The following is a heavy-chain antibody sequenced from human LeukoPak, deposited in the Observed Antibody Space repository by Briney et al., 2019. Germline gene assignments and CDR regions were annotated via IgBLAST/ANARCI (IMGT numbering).Heavy chain of an antibody. CDR2: IIPICGTA. CDR3: AREAGAVADHGGFDP. D-gene: IGHD6-19*01. V-gene: IGHV1-69*05. Sequence: SVKVSCKAPGGTFSSYAISWVRQAPGQGREWMGGIIPICGTANYAQKFQGRVTITTDESTSTAYMELSSLRSEDTAVYYCAREAGAVADHGGFDPWGQGTLVTVSS. J-gene: IGHJ5*02. CDR1: GGTFSSYA.